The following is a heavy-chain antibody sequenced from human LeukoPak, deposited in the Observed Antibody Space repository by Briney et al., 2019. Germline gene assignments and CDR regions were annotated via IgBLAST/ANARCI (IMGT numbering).Heavy chain of an antibody. CDR1: GGSITNFY. D-gene: IGHD3-3*01. CDR2: IYHSGRT. V-gene: IGHV4-59*01. J-gene: IGHJ6*03. Sequence: SETLSLTCSVSGGSITNFYWSWIRQPPGKGLEWIGNIYHSGRTNYNPSLKSRVAISLDTSKKQLSLKLSSVTAADTAVYYCARARYDFWSGYYGSDYYYYMDVWGKGTTVTVSS. CDR3: ARARYDFWSGYYGSDYYYYMDV.